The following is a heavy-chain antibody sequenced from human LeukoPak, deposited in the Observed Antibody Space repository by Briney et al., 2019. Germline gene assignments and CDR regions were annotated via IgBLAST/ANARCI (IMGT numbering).Heavy chain of an antibody. CDR2: ISGSGGST. CDR3: AKDKENYGDYGDAFDI. J-gene: IGHJ3*02. CDR1: GFTFSSYA. Sequence: GGSLRLSSAASGFTFSSYAMSWVRQAPGKGLEWVSAISGSGGSTYYADSVKGRFTISRDNSKNTLYLQMNSLRAEDTAVYYCAKDKENYGDYGDAFDIWGQGTMVTVSS. D-gene: IGHD4-17*01. V-gene: IGHV3-23*01.